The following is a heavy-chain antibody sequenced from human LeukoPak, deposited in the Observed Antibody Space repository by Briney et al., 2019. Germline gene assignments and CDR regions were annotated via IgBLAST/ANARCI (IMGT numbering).Heavy chain of an antibody. D-gene: IGHD1-26*01. CDR3: ARGRYSGSYSWFDP. Sequence: SETLSLTCAVSGVSISSSNWWSWVRQPPGKGLEWIGEIYHSGSTNYNPSLKSRVTISVDKSKNQFSLKLSSVTAADTAVYYCARGRYSGSYSWFDPWGQGTLVTVSS. CDR2: IYHSGST. CDR1: GVSISSSNW. J-gene: IGHJ5*02. V-gene: IGHV4-4*02.